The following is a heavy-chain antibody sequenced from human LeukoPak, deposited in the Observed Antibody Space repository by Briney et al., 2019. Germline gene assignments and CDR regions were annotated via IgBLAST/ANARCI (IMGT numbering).Heavy chain of an antibody. D-gene: IGHD4-23*01. V-gene: IGHV3-30*03. Sequence: SGGSLRLSCAASGFTFSSYGMHWVRQAPGKGLEWVAVISYDVGKKYYADSVKGRFTISRDNARSSLYLQMNSLRDEDTAVYYCARGLDGNSIWYFDLWGRGTLVSVSS. CDR1: GFTFSSYG. CDR3: ARGLDGNSIWYFDL. J-gene: IGHJ2*01. CDR2: ISYDVGKK.